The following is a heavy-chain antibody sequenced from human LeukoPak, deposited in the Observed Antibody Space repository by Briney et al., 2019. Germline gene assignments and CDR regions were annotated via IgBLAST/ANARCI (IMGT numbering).Heavy chain of an antibody. Sequence: GGSLRLSCAASGFTFNTYAMTWVRQAPGKGLEWVSSISSSSSYIYYADSVKGRFTISKDNAKNSLYLQMNSLRAEDTAVYYCARKGPWGQGTLVTVSS. CDR1: GFTFNTYA. V-gene: IGHV3-21*01. CDR2: ISSSSSYI. CDR3: ARKGP. J-gene: IGHJ5*02.